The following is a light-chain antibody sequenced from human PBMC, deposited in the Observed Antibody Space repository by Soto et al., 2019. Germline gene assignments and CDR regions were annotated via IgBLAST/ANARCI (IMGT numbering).Light chain of an antibody. CDR3: AAWDDSLNAVV. CDR2: PHT. CDR1: SFNIGSNA. J-gene: IGLJ2*01. Sequence: QAVVTQPPSASGTPGQRVTISCSGSSFNIGSNAVTWYQHLPGTAPRLLLYPHTQRPSGVPDRFSGSKSGTSASLAISGLQSEDEGDYHCAAWDDSLNAVVFGGGTKLTVL. V-gene: IGLV1-44*01.